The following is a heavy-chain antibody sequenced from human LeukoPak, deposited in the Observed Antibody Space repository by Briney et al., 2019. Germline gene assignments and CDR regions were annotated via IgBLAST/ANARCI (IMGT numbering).Heavy chain of an antibody. CDR2: INHSGST. CDR1: GGSFSGYY. V-gene: IGHV4-34*01. D-gene: IGHD2-2*01. J-gene: IGHJ5*02. CDR3: ARGIVVVPAAISPNWFDP. Sequence: SETLSLTCAVYGGSFSGYYWSWIRQPPGKGLEWIEEINHSGSTNYNPSLKSRVTISVDTSKNQFPLKLSSVTAADTAVYYCARGIVVVPAAISPNWFDPWGQGTLVTVSS.